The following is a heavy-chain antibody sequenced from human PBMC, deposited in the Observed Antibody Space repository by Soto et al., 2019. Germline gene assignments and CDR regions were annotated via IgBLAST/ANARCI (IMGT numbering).Heavy chain of an antibody. CDR2: IDPSDSQT. D-gene: IGHD3-10*01. J-gene: IGHJ5*02. V-gene: IGHV5-10-1*01. CDR1: AYCFAGFC. Sequence: TSNASAYCFAGFCITWVRQKPGNSLEWMGRIDPSDSQTYYSPSFRGHVTISVTKSITTVFLQWSSLRASDTAIYYGARQFDVAAAGPNSEVTSGACVQGPQVT. CDR3: ARQFDVAAAGPNSEVTSGA.